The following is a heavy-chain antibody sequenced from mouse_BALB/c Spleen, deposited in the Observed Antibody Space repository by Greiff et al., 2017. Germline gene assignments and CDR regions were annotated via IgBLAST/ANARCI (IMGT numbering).Heavy chain of an antibody. D-gene: IGHD1-1*01. CDR3: ARRIYYYGSSYAMDY. J-gene: IGHJ4*01. Sequence: LQQPGAELVKPGASVKMSCKASGYTFTSYNMHWVKQTPGQGLEWIGAIYPGNGDTSYNQKFKGKATLTADKSSSTAYMQLSSLTSEDSAVYYCARRIYYYGSSYAMDYWGQGTSVTVSS. CDR2: IYPGNGDT. V-gene: IGHV1-12*01. CDR1: GYTFTSYN.